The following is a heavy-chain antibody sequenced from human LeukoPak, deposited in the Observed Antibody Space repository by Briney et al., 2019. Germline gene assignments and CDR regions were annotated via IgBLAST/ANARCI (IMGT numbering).Heavy chain of an antibody. J-gene: IGHJ3*02. CDR2: IRYDGSNK. CDR3: AKGKVRGVIKLPNAFDI. V-gene: IGHV3-30*02. D-gene: IGHD3-10*01. CDR1: GFTFDDYA. Sequence: GGSLRLSCAASGFTFDDYAMHWVRQAPGKGLEWVAFIRYDGSNKYYADSVKGRFTISRDNSKNTLYLQMNSLRAEDTAVYYCAKGKVRGVIKLPNAFDIWGQGTMVTVSS.